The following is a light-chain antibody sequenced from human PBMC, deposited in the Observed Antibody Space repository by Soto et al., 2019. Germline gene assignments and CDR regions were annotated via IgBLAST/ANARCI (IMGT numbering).Light chain of an antibody. CDR2: AAS. CDR3: QQSYNIPRT. V-gene: IGKV1-39*01. Sequence: DIQMTQSPSSLSASVGDRVTITCRASQNINNYLNWYQQKPGKAPKLLIYAAVYAASDLQSGVPSRFSGSGSGTDITLTISSLQPEDFATYYCQQSYNIPRTFGQGTKVEIK. J-gene: IGKJ1*01. CDR1: QNINNY.